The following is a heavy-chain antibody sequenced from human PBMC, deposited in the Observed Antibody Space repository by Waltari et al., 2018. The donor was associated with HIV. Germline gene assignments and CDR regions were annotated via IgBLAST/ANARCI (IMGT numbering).Heavy chain of an antibody. Sequence: EVQLVESGGGLVQPGGSLRVSCAASGLTFSSYSLNWVRQDPGKGLEWVSYISSSSSTIYYADSVKGRFTISRDNAKNSLYLQMNSLRAEDTAVYYCARDYYDSSGYYPPGYFGYWGQGTLVTVSS. V-gene: IGHV3-48*04. D-gene: IGHD3-22*01. CDR3: ARDYYDSSGYYPPGYFGY. CDR2: ISSSSSTI. CDR1: GLTFSSYS. J-gene: IGHJ4*02.